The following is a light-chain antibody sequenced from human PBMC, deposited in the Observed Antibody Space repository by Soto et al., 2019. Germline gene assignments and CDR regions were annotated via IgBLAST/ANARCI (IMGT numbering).Light chain of an antibody. J-gene: IGKJ4*01. CDR2: GAS. Sequence: EIVMTQSPATLSVSPGERATLSCRASQSVSSNLAWYQQKPGQAPRLLIYGASTRATGIPARFSGSGSGTEFTLTISILQSEDFAVYSCQQYNNWPPLTFGGGTKVEIK. CDR1: QSVSSN. V-gene: IGKV3-15*01. CDR3: QQYNNWPPLT.